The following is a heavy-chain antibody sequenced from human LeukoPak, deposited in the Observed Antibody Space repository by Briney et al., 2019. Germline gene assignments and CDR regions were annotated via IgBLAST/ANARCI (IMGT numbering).Heavy chain of an antibody. CDR2: ISSSSSYI. Sequence: GGSLRLSCAASGFTFSSYSMNWVRQAPGKGLEWVSSISSSSSYIYYADSVKGRFTISRDNAKNSLYLQMNSLRAEDTAVYYCARDAGAARHYGMDVWGQGTTVTVSS. V-gene: IGHV3-21*01. CDR1: GFTFSSYS. J-gene: IGHJ6*02. CDR3: ARDAGAARHYGMDV. D-gene: IGHD2-8*02.